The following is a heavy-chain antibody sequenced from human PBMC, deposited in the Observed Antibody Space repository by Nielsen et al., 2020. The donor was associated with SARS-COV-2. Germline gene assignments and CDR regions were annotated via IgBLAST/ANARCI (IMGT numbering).Heavy chain of an antibody. CDR1: GGTFSSYA. CDR2: IIPIFGTA. D-gene: IGHD4-11*01. J-gene: IGHJ6*02. CDR3: ARAAVTLIYYYYGMDV. V-gene: IGHV1-69*13. Sequence: SVKVSCKASGGTFSSYAISWVRQAPRQGLEWMGGIIPIFGTANYAQKFQGRVTITADESTSTAYMELSSLRSEDTAVYYCARAAVTLIYYYYGMDVWGQGTTVTVSS.